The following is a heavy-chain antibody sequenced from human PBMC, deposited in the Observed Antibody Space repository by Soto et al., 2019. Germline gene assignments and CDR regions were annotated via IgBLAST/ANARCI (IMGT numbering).Heavy chain of an antibody. CDR2: IGEDGGIS. CDR3: ARDRNYHLSGYYDAFDV. J-gene: IGHJ3*01. Sequence: EVQLVESGGGLVQPGGSLILSCAGSGFNFKDYWMTWVRQAPGKGLEWLANIGEDGGISNYVDSVKGRFTISRDNVKNSLDLQINSLRAEDTAVYYCARDRNYHLSGYYDAFDVWGQGTVVTVSS. CDR1: GFNFKDYW. D-gene: IGHD3-9*01. V-gene: IGHV3-7*01.